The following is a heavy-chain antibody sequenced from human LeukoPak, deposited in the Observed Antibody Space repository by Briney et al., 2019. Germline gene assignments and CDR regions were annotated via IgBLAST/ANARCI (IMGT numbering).Heavy chain of an antibody. Sequence: TSETLSLTCAVYGGSFSGYYWSWIRQPPGKGLEWIGEINHSGSTNYNPSLKSRVTISVDTSKNQFSLKLSSVTAADTAVYYCARGPPPCSSTSCYHYYYYMDVWGKGTTVTVSS. CDR1: GGSFSGYY. CDR3: ARGPPPCSSTSCYHYYYYMDV. CDR2: INHSGST. J-gene: IGHJ6*03. V-gene: IGHV4-34*01. D-gene: IGHD2-2*01.